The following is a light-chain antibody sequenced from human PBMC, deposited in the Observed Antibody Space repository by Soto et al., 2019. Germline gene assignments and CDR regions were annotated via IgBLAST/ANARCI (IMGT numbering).Light chain of an antibody. V-gene: IGKV3-20*01. CDR2: GAS. CDR3: QQYGSSQT. CDR1: QNVANY. J-gene: IGKJ1*01. Sequence: EIVLTQSPATLCLSPGERATLSCRARQNVANYLDWYQQKPGQAPRLLIYGASSRATGIPDRFSGSGSGTDFTLTISRLEPEDFAVYYCQQYGSSQTFGQGTKVDIK.